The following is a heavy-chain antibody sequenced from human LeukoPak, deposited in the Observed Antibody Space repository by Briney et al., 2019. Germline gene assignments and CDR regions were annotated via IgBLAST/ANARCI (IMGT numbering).Heavy chain of an antibody. V-gene: IGHV1-18*01. CDR2: ISAYNGNT. D-gene: IGHD4-17*01. CDR3: ARDSDYVDAFDI. Sequence: GASVKVSCKASGYTFTSYGISWVRQAPGQGLQWMGWISAYNGNTNYAQKLQGRVTMTTDTSTSTAYMELRSLGSDDTAVYYCARDSDYVDAFDIWGQGTMVTVSS. CDR1: GYTFTSYG. J-gene: IGHJ3*02.